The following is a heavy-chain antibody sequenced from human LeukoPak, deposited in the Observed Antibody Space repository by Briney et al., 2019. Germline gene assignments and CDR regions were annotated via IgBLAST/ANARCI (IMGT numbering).Heavy chain of an antibody. CDR2: ISNSGTDT. D-gene: IGHD3-22*01. CDR1: GFSFRDYY. CDR3: ARHYYDSRYPTSGYYMDV. J-gene: IGHJ6*03. V-gene: IGHV3-11*03. Sequence: GGSLRLSYEGSGFSFRDYYMSWIRQTPGKGLEWVSYISNSGTDTNYADSVKGRFTISRDNAKNSLYLQMNSLRAEDTALYYCARHYYDSRYPTSGYYMDVWGKGTTVTVSS.